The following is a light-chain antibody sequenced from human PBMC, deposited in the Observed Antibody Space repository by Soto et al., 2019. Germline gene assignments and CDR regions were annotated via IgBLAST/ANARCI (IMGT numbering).Light chain of an antibody. Sequence: QFALAQPASVSGSPGQSITISCTGTSSDIGGHHFVSWYQQQSGKAPKLVIYEVTDRPSGVSDRSSGSKSGNTASLTISGLQPEDEADYYCSSYTSSSLYVFGTGTKVTVL. CDR1: SSDIGGHHF. J-gene: IGLJ1*01. CDR2: EVT. CDR3: SSYTSSSLYV. V-gene: IGLV2-14*01.